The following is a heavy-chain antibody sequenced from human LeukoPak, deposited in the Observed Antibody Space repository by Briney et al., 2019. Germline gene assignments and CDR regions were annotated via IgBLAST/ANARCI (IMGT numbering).Heavy chain of an antibody. Sequence: SETLSLTCAVYGGSLSGYYWSWIRQPPGKGLEWIGEINHSGSTSYNPSLKSRVTISLDTSKNQVSLNLSSVTAADTAVYYWARGFHYYGSGSQFDYWGQGTLVTVSS. D-gene: IGHD3-10*01. V-gene: IGHV4-34*01. J-gene: IGHJ4*02. CDR2: INHSGST. CDR3: ARGFHYYGSGSQFDY. CDR1: GGSLSGYY.